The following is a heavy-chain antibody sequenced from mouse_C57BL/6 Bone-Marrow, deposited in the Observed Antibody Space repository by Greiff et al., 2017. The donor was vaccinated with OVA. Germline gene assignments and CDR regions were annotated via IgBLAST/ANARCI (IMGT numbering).Heavy chain of an antibody. CDR3: ARDPITTVVATDYFDY. J-gene: IGHJ2*01. V-gene: IGHV5-4*01. Sequence: EVKLVESGGGLVKPGGSLKLSCAASGFTFSSYAMSWVRQTPEKRLEWVATISDGGSYTYYPDNVKGRFTISRDNAKNNLYLQMSHLKSEDTAMYYWARDPITTVVATDYFDYWGQGTTLTVSS. CDR1: GFTFSSYA. D-gene: IGHD1-1*01. CDR2: ISDGGSYT.